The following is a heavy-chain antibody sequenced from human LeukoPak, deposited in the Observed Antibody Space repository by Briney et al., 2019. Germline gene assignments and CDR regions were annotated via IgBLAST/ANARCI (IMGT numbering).Heavy chain of an antibody. J-gene: IGHJ4*02. CDR2: IYHSGST. D-gene: IGHD2-15*01. CDR3: ARGYCSGGSCYGAPFDY. V-gene: IGHV4-4*02. Sequence: PSETLSLTCAVSGGSISSSNWWSWVRQPPGKGLEWIGEIYHSGSTNYNPSLKSRVTISVDTSKNQFSLKLSSVTAADTAVYYCARGYCSGGSCYGAPFDYWGQGTLVTVSS. CDR1: GGSISSSNW.